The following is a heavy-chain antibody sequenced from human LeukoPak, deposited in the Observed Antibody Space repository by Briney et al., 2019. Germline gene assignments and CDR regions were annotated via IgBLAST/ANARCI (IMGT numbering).Heavy chain of an antibody. V-gene: IGHV3-21*01. Sequence: GGSLRLSCAASGFTFSSYSMNWVRQAPGKGLEWVSSISSSSSYIYYADSVKGRFTISRDNAKNSLYLQMNSLRAEDTAVYYCARDLGGDIVVVVAAPGYFDLRGRGTLVTVSS. J-gene: IGHJ2*01. CDR1: GFTFSSYS. CDR2: ISSSSSYI. D-gene: IGHD2-15*01. CDR3: ARDLGGDIVVVVAAPGYFDL.